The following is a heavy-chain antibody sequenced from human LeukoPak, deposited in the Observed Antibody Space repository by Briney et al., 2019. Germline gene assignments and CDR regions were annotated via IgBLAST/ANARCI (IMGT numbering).Heavy chain of an antibody. V-gene: IGHV4-39*01. CDR3: ITVYDSSGYYYLQ. D-gene: IGHD3-22*01. Sequence: SETMSLTCTVSGGSISSSSYYWGWIRQPPGKGLEWIGSIYYSGSTYYNPSLKSRVTISVDTSKNQFSLKLGSVPAAGTAVYYFITVYDSSGYYYLQGGRGTLVSVSS. CDR1: GGSISSSSYY. J-gene: IGHJ4*02. CDR2: IYYSGST.